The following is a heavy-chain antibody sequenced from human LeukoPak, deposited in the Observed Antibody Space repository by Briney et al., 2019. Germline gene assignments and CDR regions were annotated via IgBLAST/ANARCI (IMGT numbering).Heavy chain of an antibody. CDR2: IKYDGSST. CDR1: GFTFSSYW. D-gene: IGHD2-15*01. V-gene: IGHV3-74*01. Sequence: GGSLRLSCAASGFTFSSYWMAWVRQAPGQGLVWVSRIKYDGSSTSYADSVKGRVTISRDNAKNTVYLQMNSLRAEDTAVYYCARPRYCTAGSCYSDYWGQGTLVTVSP. J-gene: IGHJ4*02. CDR3: ARPRYCTAGSCYSDY.